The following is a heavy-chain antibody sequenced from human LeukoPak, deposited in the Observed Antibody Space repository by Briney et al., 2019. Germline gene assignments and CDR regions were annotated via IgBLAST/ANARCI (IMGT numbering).Heavy chain of an antibody. CDR1: GFTFSSHT. V-gene: IGHV3-23*01. CDR2: IGVPGGDT. J-gene: IGHJ4*02. CDR3: ARWMDY. Sequence: PGGSLRLSCAASGFTFSSHTMRWVRQAPGKGPEWVSTIGVPGGDTYYADSVKGRFTISRDNSKNTLYLQMNSLRAEDAAVYDCARWMDYWGQGTLVTVSS. D-gene: IGHD2-2*03.